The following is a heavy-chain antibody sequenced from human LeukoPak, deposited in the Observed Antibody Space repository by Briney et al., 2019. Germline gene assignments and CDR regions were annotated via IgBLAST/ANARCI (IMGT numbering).Heavy chain of an antibody. J-gene: IGHJ4*02. CDR2: MDPHSGNT. CDR3: ARIAAPGNRRLNF. D-gene: IGHD6-13*01. V-gene: IGHV1-8*01. Sequence: ASVKVSCEASGDTFTTYDIKWVRQAAGHGLEWMGWMDPHSGNTGNAQKFQGRVTMTRNTSISTAYMELTSLTSEDTAVYFCARIAAPGNRRLNFWGQGTLVTVSS. CDR1: GDTFTTYD.